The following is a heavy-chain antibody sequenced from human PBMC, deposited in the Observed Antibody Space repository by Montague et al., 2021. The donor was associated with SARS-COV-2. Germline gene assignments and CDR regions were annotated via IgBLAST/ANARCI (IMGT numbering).Heavy chain of an antibody. D-gene: IGHD3-3*01. CDR3: AREKVGTIFGVVIIPKNWFDP. Sequence: TLSLTCTVSGGSISSGSYYWSWIRQPAGKGLEWIGRIYTSGSTNYNPSLKSRVTISVDTSKNQFSLKLSSVTAADTAVYSCAREKVGTIFGVVIIPKNWFDPWGQGTLVTVSS. J-gene: IGHJ5*02. CDR1: GGSISSGSYY. V-gene: IGHV4-61*02. CDR2: IYTSGST.